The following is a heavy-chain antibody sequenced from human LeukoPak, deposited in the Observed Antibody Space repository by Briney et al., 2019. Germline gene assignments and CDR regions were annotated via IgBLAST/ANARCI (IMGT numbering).Heavy chain of an antibody. CDR1: GGSFSGYY. V-gene: IGHV4-4*07. J-gene: IGHJ5*02. CDR2: IYTSGST. CDR3: ARDDSSGYYRT. Sequence: SETLSLTCAVYGGSFSGYYWSWIRQPAGKGLEWIGRIYTSGSTNYNPSLKSRVTMSVDTSKNQFSLKLSSVTAADTAVYYCARDDSSGYYRTWGQGTLVTVSS. D-gene: IGHD3-22*01.